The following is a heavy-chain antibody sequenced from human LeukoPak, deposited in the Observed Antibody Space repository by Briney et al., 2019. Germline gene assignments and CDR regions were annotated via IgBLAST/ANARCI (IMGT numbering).Heavy chain of an antibody. V-gene: IGHV3-48*03. J-gene: IGHJ4*02. CDR3: ARERAAMVPDYGGNPPDY. D-gene: IGHD4-23*01. CDR2: ISSSGSTI. Sequence: TGGSLRLSCAVSGFTFSSYEMNWVRQAPGKGLEWVSYISSSGSTIYYADSVKGRFTISRDNAKKSLYLQMNSLRAEDTAVYYCARERAAMVPDYGGNPPDYWGQGTLVTVSS. CDR1: GFTFSSYE.